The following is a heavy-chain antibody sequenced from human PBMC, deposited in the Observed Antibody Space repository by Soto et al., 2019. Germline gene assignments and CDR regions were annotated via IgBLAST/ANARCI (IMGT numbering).Heavy chain of an antibody. CDR1: GYTFTSYA. V-gene: IGHV1-3*01. CDR2: INAGNGNT. Sequence: GASVKVSCKASGYTFTSYALHWVRQAPGQRLEWMGWINAGNGNTKYSQKFQGRVTMTTDTSASTAYMKLRSLRSDDTAVYYCARDRGGLRFLEWLSIYNWFDPWGQGTLVTVSS. CDR3: ARDRGGLRFLEWLSIYNWFDP. J-gene: IGHJ5*02. D-gene: IGHD3-3*01.